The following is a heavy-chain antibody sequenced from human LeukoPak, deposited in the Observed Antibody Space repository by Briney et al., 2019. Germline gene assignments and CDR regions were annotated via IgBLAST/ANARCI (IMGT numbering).Heavy chain of an antibody. D-gene: IGHD3-16*01. CDR2: IIPIFGTA. J-gene: IGHJ4*02. V-gene: IGHV1-69*01. Sequence: SVKVSCKASGGTFSSYAISWVRQAPGRGLEWMGGIIPIFGTANYAQKFQGRVTITADESTSTAYMEPSSLRSEDTAVYYCATGYDYVLGYFDYWGQGTLVTVSS. CDR1: GGTFSSYA. CDR3: ATGYDYVLGYFDY.